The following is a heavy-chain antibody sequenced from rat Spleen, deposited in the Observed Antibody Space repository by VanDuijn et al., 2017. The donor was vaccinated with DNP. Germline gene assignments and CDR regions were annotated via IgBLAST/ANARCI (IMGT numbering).Heavy chain of an antibody. CDR2: IIFDGSRT. Sequence: EVQLVESGGGLVQPGRSLKFSCAASGFNFSNYDMAWVRQAPTKGLEWVASIIFDGSRTYYRDSVKGRFTISRNNAKSTLYLQMDSLRSEDTATYYCTTQLTTISPPFAYWGQGTLVTVSS. V-gene: IGHV5S10*01. D-gene: IGHD1-8*01. CDR3: TTQLTTISPPFAY. CDR1: GFNFSNYD. J-gene: IGHJ3*01.